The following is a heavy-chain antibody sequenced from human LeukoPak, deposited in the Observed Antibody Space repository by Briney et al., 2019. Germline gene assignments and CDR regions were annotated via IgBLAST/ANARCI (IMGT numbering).Heavy chain of an antibody. CDR3: ARERDNSGPFDY. D-gene: IGHD7-27*01. CDR2: LYGGGNT. Sequence: QPGGSLRLSSAASGFTVSSNDMSWVRQAPGKGLEWVSILYGGGNTYYADSVKGRFTISRDNSKNTLYLQMNSLRAEDTAMYYCARERDNSGPFDYWGQGTLVTVSS. J-gene: IGHJ4*02. CDR1: GFTVSSND. V-gene: IGHV3-53*01.